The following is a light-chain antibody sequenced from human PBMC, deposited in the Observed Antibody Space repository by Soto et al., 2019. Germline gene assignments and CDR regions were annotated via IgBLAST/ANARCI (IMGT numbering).Light chain of an antibody. V-gene: IGLV2-14*01. CDR2: DVT. J-gene: IGLJ2*01. CDR1: SSDVGTYNY. CDR3: SSYTSSTTLVV. Sequence: QSVLTQPASVSGSPGQSITISCTGTSSDVGTYNYVSWYQQHPGKAPKLMIYDVTNRPAGVSNRFSGSKSGNTASLTISGLQAEDEADYYCSSYTSSTTLVVFGGGTEVTVL.